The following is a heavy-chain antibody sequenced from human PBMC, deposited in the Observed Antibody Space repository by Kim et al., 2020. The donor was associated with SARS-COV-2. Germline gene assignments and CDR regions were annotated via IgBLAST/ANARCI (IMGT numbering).Heavy chain of an antibody. V-gene: IGHV1-8*01. J-gene: IGHJ5*02. D-gene: IGHD5-18*01. CDR2: MNPNSGNT. CDR3: ASSIQLLDENWFDP. CDR1: GYTFTSYD. Sequence: ASVKVSCKASGYTFTSYDINWVRQATGQGLEWMGWMNPNSGNTGYAQKFQGRATMTRNTSISTAYMELSSLRSEDTAVYYCASSIQLLDENWFDPWGQGTLVTVSS.